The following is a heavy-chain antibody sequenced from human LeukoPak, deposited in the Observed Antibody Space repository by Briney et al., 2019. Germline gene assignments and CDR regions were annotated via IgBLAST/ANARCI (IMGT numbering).Heavy chain of an antibody. J-gene: IGHJ6*03. V-gene: IGHV4-34*01. D-gene: IGHD6-19*01. Sequence: SETLSLTCAVYGGSFSGYYWSWIRQPPGKGLEWIGETNHSGSTNYNPSLKSRVTISVDTSKNQFSLKLSSVTAADTAVYYCARVVAGTYYYYYMDVWGKGTTVTVSS. CDR2: TNHSGST. CDR3: ARVVAGTYYYYYMDV. CDR1: GGSFSGYY.